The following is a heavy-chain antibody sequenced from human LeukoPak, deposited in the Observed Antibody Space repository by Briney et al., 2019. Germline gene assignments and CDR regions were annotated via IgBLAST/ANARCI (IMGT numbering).Heavy chain of an antibody. V-gene: IGHV3-21*01. J-gene: IGHJ4*02. D-gene: IGHD2-2*01. Sequence: PGGSLRLSCAASGFTFSSYSMNRVRQAPGKGLEWVSSISSSSSYIYYADSVKGRFTISRDNAKNSLYLQMNSLRAEDTAVYYCARSHVSCYDYWGQGTLVTVSS. CDR1: GFTFSSYS. CDR3: ARSHVSCYDY. CDR2: ISSSSSYI.